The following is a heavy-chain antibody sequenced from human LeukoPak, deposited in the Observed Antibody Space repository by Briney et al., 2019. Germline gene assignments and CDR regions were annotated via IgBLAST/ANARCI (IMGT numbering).Heavy chain of an antibody. CDR3: ARRNIAAAALDY. D-gene: IGHD6-13*01. V-gene: IGHV1-46*01. J-gene: IGHJ4*02. Sequence: ASVKVSCKAFGYTFTNYYMHWVRQAPGQGLEWMGIINPSDGGRTYSQKFQGRVTMTRDTSTSTVYMELSSLRAEDTAVYYCARRNIAAAALDYWGQGTLVTVSS. CDR2: INPSDGGR. CDR1: GYTFTNYY.